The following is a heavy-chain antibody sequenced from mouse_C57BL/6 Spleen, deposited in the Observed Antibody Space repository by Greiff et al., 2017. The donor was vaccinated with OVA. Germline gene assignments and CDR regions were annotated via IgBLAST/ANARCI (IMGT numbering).Heavy chain of an antibody. V-gene: IGHV1-52*01. Sequence: QVQLKQPGAELVRPGSSVKLSCKASGYTFTSYWMHWVKQRPIQGLEWIGNIDPSDSETHYNQKFKDKATLTVDKSSSTAYMQLSSLTSEDSAVHFCAGGSSYDWYFDGWGTGTTGTGSS. CDR1: GYTFTSYW. CDR2: IDPSDSET. D-gene: IGHD1-1*01. CDR3: AGGSSYDWYFDG. J-gene: IGHJ1*03.